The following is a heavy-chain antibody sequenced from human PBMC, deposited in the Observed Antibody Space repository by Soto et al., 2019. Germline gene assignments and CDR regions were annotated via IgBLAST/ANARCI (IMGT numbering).Heavy chain of an antibody. V-gene: IGHV3-13*01. CDR1: GFTFSSHD. J-gene: IGHJ6*02. CDR3: TRGYYYGMDV. CDR2: IGTGGET. Sequence: EVQLVESGGGLVQPGGSLRLSCAASGFTFSSHDMHWVRQATGKGLEWVSAIGTGGETYYPDSVKGRFTISRENAKNSLYLQMNNLRAGDTAVYYCTRGYYYGMDVWGQGTTVTVSS.